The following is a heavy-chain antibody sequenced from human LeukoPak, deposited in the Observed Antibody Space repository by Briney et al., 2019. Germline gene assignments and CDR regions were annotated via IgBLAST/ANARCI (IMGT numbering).Heavy chain of an antibody. J-gene: IGHJ4*02. CDR3: ARDLYSSGWYSAETYYFDY. CDR1: GYSISSTYY. V-gene: IGHV3-7*03. Sequence: PSETLSLTCTVSGYSISSTYYGGWIRQPPGKGLEWVANIKQDGSEKYYVDSVKGRFTISRDNAKNSLYLQMNSLRAEDTAVYYCARDLYSSGWYSAETYYFDYWGQGTLVTVSS. CDR2: IKQDGSEK. D-gene: IGHD6-19*01.